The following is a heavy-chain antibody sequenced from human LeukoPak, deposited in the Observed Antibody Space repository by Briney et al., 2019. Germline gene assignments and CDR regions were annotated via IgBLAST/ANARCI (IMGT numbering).Heavy chain of an antibody. CDR1: GFTFSSYS. V-gene: IGHV3-23*01. D-gene: IGHD4-17*01. CDR2: ISASGGNT. J-gene: IGHJ4*02. Sequence: GGSLGLSCAASGFTFSSYSMNWVRQAPGKGLEWVSGISASGGNTYYADSVKGRFTISRDNSKNTLDLQMNSLRAEDTAVYYCARGGDYGVKIDHWGQGTLVTVSS. CDR3: ARGGDYGVKIDH.